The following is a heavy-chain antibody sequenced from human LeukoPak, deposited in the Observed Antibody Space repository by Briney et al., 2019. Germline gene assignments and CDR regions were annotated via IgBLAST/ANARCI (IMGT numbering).Heavy chain of an antibody. V-gene: IGHV3-21*04. Sequence: PGGSLRLSCAASGFTFSGYSLNWVRQAPGKGLEWVSSISRSSSYIYYAGSVKGRFTISRDNAKNSLYLQMNSLRAEDTAVYYCASGTLSSAYTISFDPWGQGTLVTVSS. D-gene: IGHD3-22*01. CDR2: ISRSSSYI. J-gene: IGHJ5*02. CDR1: GFTFSGYS. CDR3: ASGTLSSAYTISFDP.